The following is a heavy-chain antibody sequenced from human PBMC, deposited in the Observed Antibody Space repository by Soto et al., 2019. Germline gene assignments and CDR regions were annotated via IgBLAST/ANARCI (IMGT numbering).Heavy chain of an antibody. CDR2: IYYSGST. J-gene: IGHJ4*02. V-gene: IGHV4-39*01. D-gene: IGHD4-17*01. CDR1: GGSISSSSYY. Sequence: SETLSLTCTVSGGSISSSSYYWGWIRQPPGKGLEWIGSIYYSGSTYYNPSLKSRVTISVDTSKNQFSLKLSSVTAADTAVYYCARHLSLREFDYWGQGTLVTVSS. CDR3: ARHLSLREFDY.